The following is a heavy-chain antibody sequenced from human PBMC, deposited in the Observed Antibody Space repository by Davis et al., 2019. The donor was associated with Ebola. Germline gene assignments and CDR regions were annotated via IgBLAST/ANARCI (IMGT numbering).Heavy chain of an antibody. V-gene: IGHV2-70*11. Sequence: SGPTLVKPTQTLTLTCTFSGFSLTTGGMSVNWIRQPPGKALEWLARIDWDDDKYYSTSLKTRLTISKDTSKNEVVLTVTNMDPVDTATYYCARLRVDSSGRHTAFYLDSWGQGTLVTVSS. CDR2: IDWDDDK. J-gene: IGHJ4*02. D-gene: IGHD6-19*01. CDR3: ARLRVDSSGRHTAFYLDS. CDR1: GFSLTTGGMS.